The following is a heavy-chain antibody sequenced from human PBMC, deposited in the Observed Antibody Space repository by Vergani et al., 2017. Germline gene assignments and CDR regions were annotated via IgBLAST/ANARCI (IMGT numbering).Heavy chain of an antibody. CDR3: AKNNGRWLQSGGFDY. CDR1: GFTFSSYA. V-gene: IGHV3-23*01. CDR2: ISGSGGST. J-gene: IGHJ4*02. Sequence: EVQLLESGGGLVQPGGSLRLSCAASGFTFSSYAMSWVRQAPGKGLEWVSAISGSGGSTYYADSVKGRFTISRDNSKNTLYLQMNSLRAEDTAVYYGAKNNGRWLQSGGFDYWGQGTLVTVSS. D-gene: IGHD5-24*01.